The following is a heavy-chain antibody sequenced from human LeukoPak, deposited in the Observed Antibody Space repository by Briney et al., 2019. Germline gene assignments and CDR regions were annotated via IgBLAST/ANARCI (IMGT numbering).Heavy chain of an antibody. V-gene: IGHV1-69*04. CDR2: IIPILGIA. D-gene: IGHD3-22*01. CDR1: GGTFSSYA. CDR3: ARVDKNYYDSSGYELYFDY. Sequence: GASVKVSCKASGGTFSSYAISWVRQAPGQGLEWMGRIIPILGIANYAQKFQGRATITADKSTSTAYMELSSLRSEDTAVYYCARVDKNYYDSSGYELYFDYWGQGTLVTVSS. J-gene: IGHJ4*02.